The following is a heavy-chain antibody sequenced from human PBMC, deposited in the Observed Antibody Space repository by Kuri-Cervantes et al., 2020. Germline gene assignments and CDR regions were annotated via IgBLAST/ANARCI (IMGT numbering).Heavy chain of an antibody. CDR3: ARVYSNFDGSGSFVDY. V-gene: IGHV4-38-2*01. CDR2: IYHSGST. J-gene: IGHJ4*02. Sequence: SETLSLTCAVSGYSISSGYYWGWIRQPPGKGLEWIGSIYHSGSTYYNPSLKSRVTISVDTSKNQLSLKLSSVTAADTAVYYCARVYSNFDGSGSFVDYWGQGTLVTVSS. CDR1: GYSISSGYY. D-gene: IGHD3-10*01.